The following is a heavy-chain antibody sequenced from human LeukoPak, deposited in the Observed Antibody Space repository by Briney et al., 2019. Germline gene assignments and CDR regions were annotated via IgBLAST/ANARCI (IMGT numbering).Heavy chain of an antibody. Sequence: SETLSLTCAVYGGSFSGYYWSWIRQPPGKGLEWIGEINHSGSTNYNPSLKSRVTISVDTSKNQFSLKLSSVTAADTAVYYCVRHVRYCSGGSCYPNIVDYWGQGTLVTVSS. CDR1: GGSFSGYY. D-gene: IGHD2-15*01. V-gene: IGHV4-34*01. J-gene: IGHJ4*02. CDR2: INHSGST. CDR3: VRHVRYCSGGSCYPNIVDY.